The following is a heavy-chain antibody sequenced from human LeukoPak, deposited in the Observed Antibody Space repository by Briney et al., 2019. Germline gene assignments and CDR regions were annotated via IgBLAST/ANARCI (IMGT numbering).Heavy chain of an antibody. CDR1: GGSISGFF. CDR3: ARVGYGSGSLGWFDS. J-gene: IGHJ5*01. CDR2: IYYSGTT. D-gene: IGHD3-10*01. Sequence: SETLCHTCTVSGGSISGFFWTWIRQSPGKGLEYIGYIYYSGTTDYNPTLKSRVSMSVDTSKNQFFLNLTSVTAADTAIYYCARVGYGSGSLGWFDSWGQGTLVTVSS. V-gene: IGHV4-59*01.